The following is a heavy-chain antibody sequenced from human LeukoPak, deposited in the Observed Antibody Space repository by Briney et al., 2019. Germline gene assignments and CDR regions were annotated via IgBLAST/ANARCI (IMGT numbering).Heavy chain of an antibody. J-gene: IGHJ3*02. V-gene: IGHV1-45*02. CDR3: ARSPPDRDAFDI. CDR1: GYTFTYRY. CDR2: ITPFNGNT. Sequence: GASVKVSCKASGYTFTYRYLHWVRQAPGQGLEWVGWITPFNGNTNYAQKFQDRVTITRDRSMSTAYMELSSLRSEDTAMYYCARSPPDRDAFDIWGQGTMVTVSS.